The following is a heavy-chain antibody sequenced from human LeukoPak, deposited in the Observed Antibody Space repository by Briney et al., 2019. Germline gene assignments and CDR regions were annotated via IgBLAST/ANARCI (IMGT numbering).Heavy chain of an antibody. Sequence: ASVKVSCKASGGTFNSYAITWVRQAPGQGLEWMGGIVPMFGTTNYAQKFQGRLTITADASTSTAYMELSSLRSEDTVVYCCASGPFLTFDHTPEGYYHYYMDVWGTGTTVTTSS. D-gene: IGHD1-14*01. V-gene: IGHV1-69*13. CDR3: ASGPFLTFDHTPEGYYHYYMDV. J-gene: IGHJ6*03. CDR2: IVPMFGTT. CDR1: GGTFNSYA.